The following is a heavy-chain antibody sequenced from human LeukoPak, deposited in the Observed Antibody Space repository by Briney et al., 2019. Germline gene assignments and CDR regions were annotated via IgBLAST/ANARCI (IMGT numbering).Heavy chain of an antibody. CDR3: ASLIAVAGIKVY. J-gene: IGHJ4*02. CDR1: GFTFSSYS. D-gene: IGHD6-19*01. CDR2: ISSSSSYI. V-gene: IGHV3-21*01. Sequence: NPGGSLRLSCAASGFTFSSYSMNWVRQAPGKGLEWVSSISSSSSYIYYADSVKGRFTISRDNAKNSLYLQMNSLRGEDTAVYYCASLIAVAGIKVYWGQGTLVTVSS.